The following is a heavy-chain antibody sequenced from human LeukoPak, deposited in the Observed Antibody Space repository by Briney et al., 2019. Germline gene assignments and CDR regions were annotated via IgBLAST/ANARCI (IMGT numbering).Heavy chain of an antibody. CDR1: GYTFTGYY. J-gene: IGHJ6*02. D-gene: IGHD1-20*01. CDR3: ARRYNWNYGMDV. CDR2: INPNSGGT. V-gene: IGHV1-2*02. Sequence: ASVKVSCKASGYTFTGYYMHWVRQAPGQGLEWMGWINPNSGGTNYAQKFLGRVTMTRDTSISTAYMELSRLRSDDTAVYYCARRYNWNYGMDVWGQGTTVTVSS.